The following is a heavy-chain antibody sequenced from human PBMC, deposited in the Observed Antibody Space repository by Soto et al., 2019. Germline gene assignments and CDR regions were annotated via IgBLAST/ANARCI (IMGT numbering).Heavy chain of an antibody. V-gene: IGHV3-23*01. Sequence: EVQLLESGGGLVQPGGSLRLSCAVSGLTFKSYAMSWVRQAPGKGLEWVSAISGSGGSTYYADSVKGRFTISRDNSKNTLYLQMNSLRAEDTAVYYCAKDTFPAAGMVYYYYGMDVWGQGTTVTVSS. J-gene: IGHJ6*02. CDR2: ISGSGGST. CDR3: AKDTFPAAGMVYYYYGMDV. CDR1: GLTFKSYA. D-gene: IGHD6-13*01.